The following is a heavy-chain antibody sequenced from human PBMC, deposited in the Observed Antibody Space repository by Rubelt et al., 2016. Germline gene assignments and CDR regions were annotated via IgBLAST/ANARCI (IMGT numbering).Heavy chain of an antibody. CDR3: AKGGDGYNPGYYYYYGMDV. J-gene: IGHJ6*01. V-gene: IGHV3-23*01. CDR2: ISGSGGST. D-gene: IGHD5-24*01. Sequence: WVSAISGSGGSTYYADSVKGRFTISRDNSKNTLYLQMNSLRAEDTAVYYCAKGGDGYNPGYYYYYGMDVWGKGPRSPSPQ.